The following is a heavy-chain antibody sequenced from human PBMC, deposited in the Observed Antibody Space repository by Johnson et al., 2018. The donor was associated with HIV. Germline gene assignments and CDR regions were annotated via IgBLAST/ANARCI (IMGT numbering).Heavy chain of an antibody. CDR3: AKDLSSSVGPGAFDI. CDR1: GFTLSNYG. D-gene: IGHD6-13*01. V-gene: IGHV3-30*19. J-gene: IGHJ3*02. Sequence: QVQLVESGGGVVQPGRSLRLSCAASGFTLSNYGMHWVRQAPGKGLEWVALISYDGGNQYYADSVKGRFTISRDNSKNTLYLQMNSLRAEDTAVYYCAKDLSSSVGPGAFDIWGQGTMVTVSS. CDR2: ISYDGGNQ.